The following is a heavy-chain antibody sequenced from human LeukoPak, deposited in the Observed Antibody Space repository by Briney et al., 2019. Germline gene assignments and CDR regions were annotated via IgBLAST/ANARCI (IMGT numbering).Heavy chain of an antibody. Sequence: ASVKVSCKASGYRFNTYAISWVRQAPGQGIEWVGWISGYTGHTEYAQKFQGRVTLTTDTSTSTAYMEVRSLRSDDTAVYYCAREGDYYGSGSQKGYHYYMDVWGKGTTVTVSS. D-gene: IGHD3-10*01. CDR1: GYRFNTYA. J-gene: IGHJ6*03. CDR3: AREGDYYGSGSQKGYHYYMDV. V-gene: IGHV1-18*01. CDR2: ISGYTGHT.